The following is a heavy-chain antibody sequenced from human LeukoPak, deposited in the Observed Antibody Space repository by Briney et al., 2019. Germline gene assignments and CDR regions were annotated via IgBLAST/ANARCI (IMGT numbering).Heavy chain of an antibody. J-gene: IGHJ6*02. D-gene: IGHD2-21*02. CDR2: INPNSGGT. CDR1: GYTFTAYY. Sequence: ASVKVSCKASGYTFTAYYMHWVRQAPGQGPEWMGWINPNSGGTNYAQKFQGRVTMTRDTSISTAYMELSRLRSDDTAVYYCARDVAVTTSDYYYGMDVWGQGTTVTVSS. CDR3: ARDVAVTTSDYYYGMDV. V-gene: IGHV1-2*02.